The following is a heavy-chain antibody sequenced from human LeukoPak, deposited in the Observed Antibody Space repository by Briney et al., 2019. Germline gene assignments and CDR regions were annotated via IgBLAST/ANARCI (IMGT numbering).Heavy chain of an antibody. V-gene: IGHV3-7*01. D-gene: IGHD3-16*01. CDR3: TRGGRLHPQSPY. CDR1: GFTFSTYW. J-gene: IGHJ4*02. CDR2: IKQDGSDI. Sequence: GGSLRLSCAASGFTFSTYWMSWVGQAPGKGLEWVANIKQDGSDIYYVDSVKGRFTISRDNAKNSLYLQMSSLRAEDTAVYYCTRGGRLHPQSPYWGQGTLVTVSS.